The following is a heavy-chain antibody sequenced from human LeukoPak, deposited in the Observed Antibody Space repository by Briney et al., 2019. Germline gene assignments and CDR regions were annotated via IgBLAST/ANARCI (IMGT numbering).Heavy chain of an antibody. CDR3: ARGSSSSWFDP. CDR1: GGSFSGYY. CDR2: INHSGST. D-gene: IGHD6-6*01. V-gene: IGHV4-34*01. Sequence: PSETLSLXCAVYGGSFSGYYWSWIRQPPGKGLEWIGEINHSGSTNYNPSLKSRVTISVDTSKNQFSLKLSSVTAADTAVYYCARGSSSSWFDPWGQGTLVTVSS. J-gene: IGHJ5*02.